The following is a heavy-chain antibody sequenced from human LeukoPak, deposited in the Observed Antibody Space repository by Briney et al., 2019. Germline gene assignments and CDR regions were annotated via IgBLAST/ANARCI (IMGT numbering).Heavy chain of an antibody. CDR2: ISAYNGNT. CDR1: GYTFTSYG. D-gene: IGHD3-22*01. CDR3: ARDLHYHDSSGYYYGSY. V-gene: IGHV1-18*01. J-gene: IGHJ4*02. Sequence: ASVKVSCKASGYTFTSYGISWVRQAPGQGLEWMGWISAYNGNTNYAQKLQGRVTMTTDTSTSTAYMELRSLRSDDTAVYYCARDLHYHDSSGYYYGSYWGQGTLVTVSS.